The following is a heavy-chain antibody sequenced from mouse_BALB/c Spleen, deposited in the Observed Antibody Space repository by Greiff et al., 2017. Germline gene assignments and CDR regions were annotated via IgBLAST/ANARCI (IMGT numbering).Heavy chain of an antibody. D-gene: IGHD2-2*01. CDR2: IYPGNVNT. CDR3: AGGYGAMDY. CDR1: GYTFTSYY. J-gene: IGHJ4*01. V-gene: IGHV1S56*01. Sequence: QVQLQQSGPELVKPGASVRISCKASGYTFTSYYIHWVKQRPGQGLEWIGWIYPGNVNTKYNEKFKGKATLTADKSSSTAYMQLSSLTSEDSAVYFCAGGYGAMDYWGQGTSVTVSS.